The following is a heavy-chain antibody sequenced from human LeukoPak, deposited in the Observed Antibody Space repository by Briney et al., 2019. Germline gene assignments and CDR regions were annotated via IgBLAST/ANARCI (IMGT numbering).Heavy chain of an antibody. CDR2: IFSGGST. J-gene: IGHJ5*02. CDR3: AREYYYDSSGFKGWGRYNWFDP. D-gene: IGHD3-22*01. V-gene: IGHV3-66*01. CDR1: GFTISGNY. Sequence: GGSLRLSSAASGFTISGNYIRWVRPAPGKGRVGVSAIFSGGSTYYADSVKGRFTISRDNSKNTLYLQMNSLRAEDTAVYYCAREYYYDSSGFKGWGRYNWFDPWGQGTLVTVSS.